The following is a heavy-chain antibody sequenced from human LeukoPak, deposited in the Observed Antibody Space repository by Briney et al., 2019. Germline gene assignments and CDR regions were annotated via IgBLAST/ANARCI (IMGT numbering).Heavy chain of an antibody. D-gene: IGHD1-26*01. CDR3: ARDITGSYSVDY. CDR2: TIFDGIQK. Sequence: PGGSLRLSCAASGFTFSSYAMHWVRQAPDKGLEWVAVTIFDGIQKSYADSVKGRFTISRDNSKNTLYLEMNSLRPEDTAVYYCARDITGSYSVDYWGQGTLVTVSS. J-gene: IGHJ4*02. CDR1: GFTFSSYA. V-gene: IGHV3-30-3*01.